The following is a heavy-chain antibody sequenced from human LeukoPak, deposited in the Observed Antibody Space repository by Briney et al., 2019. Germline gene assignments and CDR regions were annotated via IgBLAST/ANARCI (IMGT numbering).Heavy chain of an antibody. V-gene: IGHV4-39*01. J-gene: IGHJ3*02. Sequence: SETLSLTCTVSGGSISSSSYYWGWIRQPPGKGLEWIGSIYYSGSTYYNPSLKSRVTISVDTSKNQFSLELSSVTAADTAVYYCARPFGRSGPRPGAFDIWGQGTMVTVSS. CDR3: ARPFGRSGPRPGAFDI. CDR2: IYYSGST. D-gene: IGHD2-15*01. CDR1: GGSISSSSYY.